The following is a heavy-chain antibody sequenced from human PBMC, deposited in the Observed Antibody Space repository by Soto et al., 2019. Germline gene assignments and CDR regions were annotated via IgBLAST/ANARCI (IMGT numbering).Heavy chain of an antibody. D-gene: IGHD5-12*01. V-gene: IGHV4-30-4*01. Sequence: QVQLQESGPGLVKPSQTLSLTCTVSCGSISSGDYYWSWIRQPPGKDLERIGYIYYIGSTHYNPSLKSRVTISVDTSKNQFSLKLSSVTAADTAVYYCAREGGFSNWFDPWGQGTLVTVSS. CDR3: AREGGFSNWFDP. CDR1: CGSISSGDYY. CDR2: IYYIGST. J-gene: IGHJ5*02.